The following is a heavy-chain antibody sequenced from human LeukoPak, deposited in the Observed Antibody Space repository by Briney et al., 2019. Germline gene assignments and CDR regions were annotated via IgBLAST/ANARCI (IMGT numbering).Heavy chain of an antibody. D-gene: IGHD3-9*01. CDR1: GFTFSSYA. V-gene: IGHV3-30*04. J-gene: IGHJ4*02. CDR2: ISYDGSNK. Sequence: GGSLRLSCAASGFTFSSYAMHWVRQAPGKGLEWVAVISYDGSNKYYADSVKGRFTISRDNSKNTLYLQMNSLRAEDTAVYYCARDDLPSLLRYFAWLSVTGVDYWGQGTLVTVSS. CDR3: ARDDLPSLLRYFAWLSVTGVDY.